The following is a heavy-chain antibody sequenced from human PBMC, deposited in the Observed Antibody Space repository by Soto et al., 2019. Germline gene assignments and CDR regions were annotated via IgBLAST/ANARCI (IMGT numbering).Heavy chain of an antibody. CDR3: ARYRREAVAGYTLDN. D-gene: IGHD6-13*01. V-gene: IGHV4-59*01. J-gene: IGHJ4*02. CDR1: GGSISSNY. CDR2: VYNSGST. Sequence: ETLSLTCTVSGGSISSNYWTWIRQPPGKGLEWIGYVYNSGSTNYNPSLKSRVTISEDTSKSQFSLKVNSMTAADTAVYYCARYRREAVAGYTLDNWGQGILVTVS.